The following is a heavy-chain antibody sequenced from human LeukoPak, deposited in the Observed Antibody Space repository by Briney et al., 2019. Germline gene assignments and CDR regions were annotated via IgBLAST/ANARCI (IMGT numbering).Heavy chain of an antibody. V-gene: IGHV4-31*11. CDR1: GGSISSGGYY. J-gene: IGHJ3*02. CDR3: ARGYYYDTPDDAFDI. Sequence: SQTLSLTCAVSGGSISSGGYYWSWIRQHPGKGLEWIGYIYYSGSTYYNPSLKSRVTISVDTSKNQFSLKLSSVTAADTAVYYCARGYYYDTPDDAFDIWGQGTMVTVSS. CDR2: IYYSGST. D-gene: IGHD3-22*01.